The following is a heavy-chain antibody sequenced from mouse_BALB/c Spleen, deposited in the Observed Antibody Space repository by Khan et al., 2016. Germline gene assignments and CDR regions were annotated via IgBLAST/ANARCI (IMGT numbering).Heavy chain of an antibody. V-gene: IGHV14-4*02. CDR2: IDHENGDD. CDR1: GFKIKDYY. CDR3: NSWGQLGLPFAY. D-gene: IGHD3-2*01. Sequence: VQLQQPGAELVRSGASVKLSCTTSGFKIKDYYIHWVKQRPEQGLEWIGWIDHENGDDAYAPKFQGKATMTADTSSNTAYIKLSSLTSEDTDVYYLNSWGQLGLPFAYWGQGTLVTVSA. J-gene: IGHJ3*01.